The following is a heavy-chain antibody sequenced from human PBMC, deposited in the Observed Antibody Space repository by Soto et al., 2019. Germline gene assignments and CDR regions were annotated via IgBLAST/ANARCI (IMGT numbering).Heavy chain of an antibody. J-gene: IGHJ1*01. D-gene: IGHD6-13*01. CDR1: GGSLSSGGYS. Sequence: PSETLSLTCAVSGGSLSSGGYSWSWIRQPPGKGLEWIGYIYHSGSTYYNPSLKSRVTISVDRSKNQFSLKLSSVTAADTATYYCALFNSSSWWKGEYFQHSGQGTLVTVSS. CDR3: ALFNSSSWWKGEYFQH. V-gene: IGHV4-30-2*01. CDR2: IYHSGST.